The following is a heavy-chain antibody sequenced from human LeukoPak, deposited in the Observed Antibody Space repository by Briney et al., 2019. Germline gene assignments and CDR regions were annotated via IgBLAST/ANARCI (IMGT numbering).Heavy chain of an antibody. J-gene: IGHJ4*02. D-gene: IGHD3-10*01. CDR3: ARLSGELFPEYYFDY. CDR1: GYTFTSYA. V-gene: IGHV1-3*01. Sequence: ASVKVSCKASGYTFTSYAMHWVRQAPGQRLEWMGWINAGNGDTKYSQKFQGRVTITRDTSASTAYMELSSLRSEDTAVYYCARLSGELFPEYYFDYWGQGTLVTVSS. CDR2: INAGNGDT.